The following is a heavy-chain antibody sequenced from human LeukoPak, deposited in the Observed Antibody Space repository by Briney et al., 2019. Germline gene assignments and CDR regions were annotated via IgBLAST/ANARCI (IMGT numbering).Heavy chain of an antibody. D-gene: IGHD3-10*01. CDR1: GGTFSSYA. CDR3: ARFYGSGSYSSPFDP. J-gene: IGHJ5*02. Sequence: SVKVSCKASGGTFSSYAISWVRQAPGQGLEWMGGIVPIFGTANYAQKFQGRVTITADESTSTAYMELSSLRSEDMAVYYCARFYGSGSYSSPFDPWGQGTLVTVSS. CDR2: IVPIFGTA. V-gene: IGHV1-69*13.